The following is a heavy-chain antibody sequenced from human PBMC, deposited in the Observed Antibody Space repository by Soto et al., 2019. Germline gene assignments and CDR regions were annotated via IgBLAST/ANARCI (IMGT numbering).Heavy chain of an antibody. V-gene: IGHV2-5*02. D-gene: IGHD1-26*01. CDR1: GFSLGTYGVG. J-gene: IGHJ2*01. CDR3: AHRGGGIVDWYCDL. CDR2: IYWDDDK. Sequence: QITLNESGPTLVKPTQTLTLTCTFSGFSLGTYGVGVGWIRQPPGKALEWLALIYWDDDKRYSPSLKSRSTITKNTSKTQVFLTLTIMDPVATATYYCAHRGGGIVDWYCDLGGLGTPVIVSS.